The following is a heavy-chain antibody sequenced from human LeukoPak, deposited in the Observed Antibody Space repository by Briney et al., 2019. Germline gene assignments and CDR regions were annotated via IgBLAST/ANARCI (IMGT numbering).Heavy chain of an antibody. CDR2: ISSSSSTI. CDR1: GFTFSSYS. CDR3: ARGDLWFGELLPFDY. Sequence: GGSLRLSCAASGFTFSSYSMNWARQAPGKGLEWVSYISSSSSTIYYADSVKGRFTISRDNAKNSLYLQMNSLRAEDTAVYYCARGDLWFGELLPFDYWGQGTLVTVSS. J-gene: IGHJ4*02. V-gene: IGHV3-48*04. D-gene: IGHD3-10*01.